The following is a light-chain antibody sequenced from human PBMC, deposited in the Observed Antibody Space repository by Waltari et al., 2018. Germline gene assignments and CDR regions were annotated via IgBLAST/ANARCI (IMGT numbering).Light chain of an antibody. CDR3: QQLNSYLYS. Sequence: DIQLTQSPSFLSASVGDRVTITCRASQCITSHLAWYQQKSGRAPNFLIYAASTLRRGVPSRFSGSGSGTVFTLTINDLQPEDFATYYCQQLNSYLYSFGQGTEVVMK. CDR1: QCITSH. CDR2: AAS. J-gene: IGKJ2*01. V-gene: IGKV1-9*01.